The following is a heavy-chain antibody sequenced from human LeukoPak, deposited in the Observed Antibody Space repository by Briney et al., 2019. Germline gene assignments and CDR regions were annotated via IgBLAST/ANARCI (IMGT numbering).Heavy chain of an antibody. V-gene: IGHV3-48*04. CDR2: ISSSSSTI. D-gene: IGHD6-6*01. CDR1: GFTFRIYS. CDR3: ARDTDITASVYFFDY. J-gene: IGHJ4*02. Sequence: PGGSLRLSCAASGFTFRIYSMNWVRQAPGKGLEWVSYISSSSSTIYYADSVKGRFTISRDNAENSLYLQMNSLRAEDTAVYYCARDTDITASVYFFDYWGQGALVTVSS.